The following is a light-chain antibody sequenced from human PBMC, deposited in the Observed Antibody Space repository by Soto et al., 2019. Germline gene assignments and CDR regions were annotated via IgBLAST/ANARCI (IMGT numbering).Light chain of an antibody. V-gene: IGKV1-5*01. CDR3: LQDINYPWP. CDR2: GAS. CDR1: QSVSTW. Sequence: QMTQSPSTLSASVGERVTITCRASQSVSTWLAWYQQKPGKPPKVLIYGASNLQSGVPPRFSGSGSGTDFTLAISSLQPEDSATYYCLQDINYPWPFGQGSMAAIK. J-gene: IGKJ1*01.